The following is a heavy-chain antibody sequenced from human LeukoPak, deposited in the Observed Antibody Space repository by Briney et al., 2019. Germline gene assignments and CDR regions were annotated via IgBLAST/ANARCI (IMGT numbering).Heavy chain of an antibody. V-gene: IGHV4-31*01. CDR3: ARGRGGWFDP. J-gene: IGHJ5*02. D-gene: IGHD6-25*01. Sequence: SQTLSLTCTVSGGSLSSGGYYWSWSRQHPGKGLVCIAYIYYTATTYYNPSLKSPVTISVDTSKNQFSLKLTSVTAADTAVYYCARGRGGWFDPWGQGTLVTVSS. CDR2: IYYTATT. CDR1: GGSLSSGGYY.